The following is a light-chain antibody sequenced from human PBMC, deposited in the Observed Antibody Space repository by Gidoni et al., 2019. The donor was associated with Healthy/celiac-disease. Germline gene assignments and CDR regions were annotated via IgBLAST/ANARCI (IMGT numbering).Light chain of an antibody. CDR2: GAS. Sequence: IVMTPSPATLSVSPGERATLSCRASQSVSSNLAWYQQKPGQAPRLLIYGASTRATGIPARVSGSGSGTEFTLTISSLQSEDFAVYYCQQYNNWPPLLTFGPGTKVDIK. V-gene: IGKV3-15*01. CDR3: QQYNNWPPLLT. J-gene: IGKJ3*01. CDR1: QSVSSN.